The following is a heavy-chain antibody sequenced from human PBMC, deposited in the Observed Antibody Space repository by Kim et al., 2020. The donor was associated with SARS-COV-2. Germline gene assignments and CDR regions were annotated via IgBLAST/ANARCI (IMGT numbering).Heavy chain of an antibody. CDR3: ASNYGGGSGYDPVGQYYFDY. CDR1: GGSISSYY. D-gene: IGHD5-12*01. CDR2: IYYSGST. Sequence: SETLSLTCTVSGGSISSYYWSWIRQPPGKGLEWIGYIYYSGSTNYNPSLKSRVTISVDTSKNQFSLKLSSVTAADTAVYYCASNYGGGSGYDPVGQYYFDYWGQGTLVTVSS. J-gene: IGHJ4*02. V-gene: IGHV4-59*13.